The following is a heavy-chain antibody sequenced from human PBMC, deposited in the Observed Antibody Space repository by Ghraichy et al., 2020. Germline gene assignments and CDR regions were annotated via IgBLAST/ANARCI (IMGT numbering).Heavy chain of an antibody. D-gene: IGHD6-19*01. CDR1: GFPFRGYW. V-gene: IGHV3-7*01. CDR2: IKQDGTEE. Sequence: GGSLRLSCAASGFPFRGYWMTWVRQAPGKGLEWVASIKQDGTEEKYLDSVKGRFTISRDNPKNSLYLQMDSLRTEETAVYYCAKNIVVAGKILYFYYCMDVWGQGTTVTVSS. J-gene: IGHJ6*02. CDR3: AKNIVVAGKILYFYYCMDV.